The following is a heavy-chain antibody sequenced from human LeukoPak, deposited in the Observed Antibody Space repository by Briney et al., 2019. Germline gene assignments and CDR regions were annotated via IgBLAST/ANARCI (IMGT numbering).Heavy chain of an antibody. Sequence: GGTLRLSCAASGFTFSSCWMNWVRQAPGKGLEWVANIKQDGSEKYYVDSVKGRFTISRDNAKNSLYLQMNSLRAEDTAVYYCARDSDVPFDYWGQGTLVTVSS. CDR1: GFTFSSCW. J-gene: IGHJ4*02. CDR3: ARDSDVPFDY. CDR2: IKQDGSEK. V-gene: IGHV3-7*01. D-gene: IGHD3-16*01.